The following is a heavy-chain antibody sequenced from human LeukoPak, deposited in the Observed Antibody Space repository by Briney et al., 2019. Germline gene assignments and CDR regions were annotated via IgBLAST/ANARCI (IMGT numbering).Heavy chain of an antibody. D-gene: IGHD6-13*01. V-gene: IGHV3-48*03. J-gene: IGHJ4*02. CDR2: ISSSGSTI. Sequence: PGGSLRLSCAASGFTFSSYEMNWVRQAPGKGLEWVSYISSSGSTIYYADSVKGRFTISRDNAKNSLYLQMNSLRAEDTAVYYCARAPSSREGYYFDYWGQGTLVTVSS. CDR3: ARAPSSREGYYFDY. CDR1: GFTFSSYE.